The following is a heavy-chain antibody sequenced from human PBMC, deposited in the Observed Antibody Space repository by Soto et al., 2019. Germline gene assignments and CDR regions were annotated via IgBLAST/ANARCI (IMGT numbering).Heavy chain of an antibody. CDR2: ISYDGSNK. V-gene: IGHV3-30*18. J-gene: IGHJ4*02. D-gene: IGHD3-22*01. CDR1: GFTFSSYG. CDR3: AKGDYYDSSGYYPAY. Sequence: GGSLRLSCAASGFTFSSYGMHWVRQAPGKGLEWVAVISYDGSNKYYADSVKGRFTISRDNSKNTLYLQMNSLRAEDTAVYYCAKGDYYDSSGYYPAYWGQGT.